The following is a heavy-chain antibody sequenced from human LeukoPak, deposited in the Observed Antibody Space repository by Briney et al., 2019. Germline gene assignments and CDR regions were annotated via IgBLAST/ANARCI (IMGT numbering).Heavy chain of an antibody. J-gene: IGHJ4*02. V-gene: IGHV4-34*01. CDR1: GGSFSGYY. D-gene: IGHD6-13*01. Sequence: PSETLSLTCAVYGGSFSGYYWSWIRQPPGKGLEWIGEINHSGSTTYNPSLKRRVTISVDTSKNQFSLKLSSVTAADTAVYYCARGLGRGSWYTDYWGQGTLVTVSS. CDR2: INHSGST. CDR3: ARGLGRGSWYTDY.